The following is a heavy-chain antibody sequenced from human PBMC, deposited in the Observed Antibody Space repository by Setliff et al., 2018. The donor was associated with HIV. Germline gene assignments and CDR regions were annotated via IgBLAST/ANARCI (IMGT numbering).Heavy chain of an antibody. V-gene: IGHV4-30-4*08. D-gene: IGHD7-27*01. J-gene: IGHJ4*02. CDR2: IYYSGST. CDR3: ARLNWGSAVEY. CDR1: GGSISSGDYF. Sequence: SETLSLTCTVSGGSISSGDYFLSWIRQAPGKGLEWIGCIYYSGSTYYNPSLKSRVTISTDTSRNQFSLHLSSVTAADTAIYYCARLNWGSAVEYWGQGTLVTVSS.